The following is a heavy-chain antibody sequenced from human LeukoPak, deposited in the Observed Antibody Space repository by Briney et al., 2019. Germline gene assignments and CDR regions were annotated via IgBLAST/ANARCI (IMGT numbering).Heavy chain of an antibody. CDR2: ISSSGDSI. CDR1: GFSLTTYE. Sequence: GGSLRLSCAASGFSLTTYEMNWVGQAPGKGLEWVSYISSSGDSIYYADSMKGRFTISRDNAKNSLSLQMNSLRAEDTAIYYCARDRRVGATWSVGAFDIWGQGTTVTVSS. D-gene: IGHD1-26*01. CDR3: ARDRRVGATWSVGAFDI. V-gene: IGHV3-48*03. J-gene: IGHJ3*02.